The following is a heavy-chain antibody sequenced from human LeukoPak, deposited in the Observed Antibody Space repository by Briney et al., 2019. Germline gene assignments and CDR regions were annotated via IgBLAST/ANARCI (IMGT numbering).Heavy chain of an antibody. CDR2: ISNDGDNK. CDR1: GFTFSAYG. CDR3: AKDLTTLFLASDV. V-gene: IGHV3-30*18. J-gene: IGHJ3*01. D-gene: IGHD4-11*01. Sequence: GKSLRLSCAASGFTFSAYGMQWVRQAPGKGLEWVAVISNDGDNKYYANSVKGRFTISRDSSKNTLYLQMNSLRPEDTAVYSCAKDLTTLFLASDVWGLGTMVTVSS.